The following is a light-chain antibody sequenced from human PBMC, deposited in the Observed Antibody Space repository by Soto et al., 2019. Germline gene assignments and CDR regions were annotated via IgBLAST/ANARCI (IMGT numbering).Light chain of an antibody. Sequence: QSVLTQPPSASGTPGQRVTISCSGSSSNIGINTVKWYQQLPGTAPKLLMYSNDQRPSGVPDRFSGSKSGTSASLAISGLQSEDEADYYCAAWDDSLSGLYVFGTGTKVTVL. CDR3: AAWDDSLSGLYV. J-gene: IGLJ1*01. V-gene: IGLV1-44*01. CDR1: SSNIGINT. CDR2: SND.